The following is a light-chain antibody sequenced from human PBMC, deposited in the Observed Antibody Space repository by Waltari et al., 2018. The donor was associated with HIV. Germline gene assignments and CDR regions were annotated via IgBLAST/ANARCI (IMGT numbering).Light chain of an antibody. J-gene: IGKJ1*01. Sequence: EIVMTQSPATLSLSPGESATLSCRASQTINTNLAWYQQKPGQAPRLLIYGASTTATGIPARFSGSGSGTEFTLTISSLQSEDFAVYYCQYSNWLRWTFGQGTKVEF. CDR2: GAS. V-gene: IGKV3-15*01. CDR3: QYSNWLRWT. CDR1: QTINTN.